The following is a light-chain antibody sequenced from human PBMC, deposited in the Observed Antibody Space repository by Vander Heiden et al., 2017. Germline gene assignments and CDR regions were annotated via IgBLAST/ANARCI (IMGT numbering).Light chain of an antibody. V-gene: IGLV3-21*02. CDR2: ADS. CDR3: QVWDSASDHPVI. CDR1: NIGSKS. J-gene: IGLJ2*01. Sequence: SYVLTQPPSVSVAPGQTARITRGGNNIGSKSVHWYQQKPGQAPVLVVYADSDRPSGIPERFSASNSGNTATLTISRVEAGDEADYYCQVWDSASDHPVIFGGGTKLTVL.